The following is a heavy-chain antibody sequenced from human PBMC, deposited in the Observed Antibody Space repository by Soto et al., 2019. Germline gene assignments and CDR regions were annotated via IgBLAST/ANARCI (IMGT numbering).Heavy chain of an antibody. CDR3: GRGAYGDPVDS. V-gene: IGHV3-74*01. CDR1: GFTFSNYA. D-gene: IGHD4-17*01. CDR2: INPEETTI. Sequence: PGGSLRLSCAASGFTFSNYAMSWVRQAPGKGLVWVSRINPEETTISYADSVRGRFTISRDNARDTVFLQMNSLGVEDTAVYYCGRGAYGDPVDSWGQGTLVTVSS. J-gene: IGHJ4*02.